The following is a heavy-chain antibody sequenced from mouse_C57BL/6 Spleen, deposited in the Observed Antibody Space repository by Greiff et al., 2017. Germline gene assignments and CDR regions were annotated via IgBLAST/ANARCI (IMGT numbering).Heavy chain of an antibody. CDR1: GFTFTDYY. J-gene: IGHJ4*01. Sequence: EVQLVESGGGLVQPGASLRLSCAASGFTFTDYYMSWVRQPPGKAPEWLALIRNKANGYTTEYTASVKGRFTISRDNSQNILYLQMNTLRAEDSATFYCVKAVDDEGSYYAMDYWGQGTSVTVSS. CDR3: VKAVDDEGSYYAMDY. V-gene: IGHV7-4*01. CDR2: IRNKANGYTT. D-gene: IGHD2-12*01.